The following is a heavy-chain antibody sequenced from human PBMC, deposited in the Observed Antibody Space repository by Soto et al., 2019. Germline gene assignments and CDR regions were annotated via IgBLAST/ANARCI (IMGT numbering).Heavy chain of an antibody. CDR2: IYYSGSA. D-gene: IGHD4-17*01. J-gene: IGHJ6*03. Sequence: PSETLSLTCTFSGGSISSSSYYLGWIRQPPGKGLEWIGSIYYSGSAYYNPSLKSRVTISVDTSKNQFSLKLSSVTAADTAVYYCASTVTTRGYYYMDVWGKGTTVTVSS. CDR1: GGSISSSSYY. CDR3: ASTVTTRGYYYMDV. V-gene: IGHV4-39*01.